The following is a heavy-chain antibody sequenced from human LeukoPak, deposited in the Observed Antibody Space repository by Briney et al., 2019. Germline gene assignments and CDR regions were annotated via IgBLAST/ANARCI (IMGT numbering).Heavy chain of an antibody. D-gene: IGHD2-2*01. CDR3: AKVTSWSFT. J-gene: IGHJ5*02. V-gene: IGHV4-34*01. Sequence: PSETLSLTCAVYGGSFSGYYWSWIRQPPGKGLEWIGEINHSGSTNYNPPLKNRVTISVDTSKNQFSLKLSSVTAADTAVYYCAKVTSWSFTWGQGTLVTVSS. CDR1: GGSFSGYY. CDR2: INHSGST.